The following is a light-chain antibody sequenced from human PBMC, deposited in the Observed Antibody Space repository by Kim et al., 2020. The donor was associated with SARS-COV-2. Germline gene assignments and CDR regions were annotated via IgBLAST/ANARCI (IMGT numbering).Light chain of an antibody. V-gene: IGLV2-23*01. CDR3: CSYAGSATPYV. CDR2: EGS. Sequence: QSITISCTGTSRDVGSYNLVSWYQQHPGKAPKLMIYEGSKRPSGASNRFSGSKSGNTASLTIFGLQVEDEADYYCCSYAGSATPYVFGTGTKVTVL. CDR1: SRDVGSYNL. J-gene: IGLJ1*01.